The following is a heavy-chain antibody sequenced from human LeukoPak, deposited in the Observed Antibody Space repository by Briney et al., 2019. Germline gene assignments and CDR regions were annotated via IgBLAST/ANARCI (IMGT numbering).Heavy chain of an antibody. CDR2: ITVSGST. J-gene: IGHJ4*02. Sequence: SETLSLTCNVSRGSISSYYWTWIRQPAGKGLEWVGRITVSGSTNYNPSLKSRATMSVDASKNQFSLKLTSVTAADTAAYFCAGSRNYYLRGDFWGQGIVVTVSS. D-gene: IGHD1-26*01. CDR1: RGSISSYY. CDR3: AGSRNYYLRGDF. V-gene: IGHV4-4*07.